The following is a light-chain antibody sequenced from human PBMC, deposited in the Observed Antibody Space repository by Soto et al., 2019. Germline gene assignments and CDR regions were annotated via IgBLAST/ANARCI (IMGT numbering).Light chain of an antibody. CDR1: QSVNAN. CDR3: QQYNTWLWT. J-gene: IGKJ1*01. CDR2: GAS. Sequence: EVVMTQSPATLSVSPGERATLSCRASQSVNANLAWYQQKPGQAPRLLIHGASNRATGIPARFSGSGFGTQFMLTMSRLQSEDFAVYYCQQYNTWLWTFGQGTKVEI. V-gene: IGKV3-15*01.